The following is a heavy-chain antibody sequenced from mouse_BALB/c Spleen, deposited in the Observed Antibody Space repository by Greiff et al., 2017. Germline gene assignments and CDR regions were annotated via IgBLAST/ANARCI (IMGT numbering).Heavy chain of an antibody. CDR3: ARELRFYAMDY. V-gene: IGHV5-9-4*01. CDR1: GFTFSSYA. Sequence: EVQLVESGGGLVKPGGSLKLSCAASGFTFSSYAMSWVRQSPEKRLEWVAEISSGGSYTYYPDTVTGRFTISRDNAKNTLYLEMSSLRSEDTAMYYCARELRFYAMDYWGQGTSVTVSS. D-gene: IGHD1-1*01. J-gene: IGHJ4*01. CDR2: ISSGGSYT.